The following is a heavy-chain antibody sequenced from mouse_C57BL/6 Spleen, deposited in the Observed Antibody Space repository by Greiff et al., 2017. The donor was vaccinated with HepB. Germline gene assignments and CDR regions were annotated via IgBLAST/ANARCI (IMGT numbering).Heavy chain of an antibody. V-gene: IGHV1-64*01. D-gene: IGHD1-3*01. Sequence: QVQLQQPGAELVKPGASVKLSCKASGYTFTSYWMHWVKQRPGQGLEWIGMIHPNSGSTNYNEKFKSKATLTVDKSSSTAYMQLSSLTSEDSAVYYCAGGGVYRDYDAMDYWGQGTSVTVSS. CDR3: AGGGVYRDYDAMDY. CDR2: IHPNSGST. J-gene: IGHJ4*01. CDR1: GYTFTSYW.